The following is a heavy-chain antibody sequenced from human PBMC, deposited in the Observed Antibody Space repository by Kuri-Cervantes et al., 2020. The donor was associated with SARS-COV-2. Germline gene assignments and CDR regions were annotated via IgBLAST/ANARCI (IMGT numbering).Heavy chain of an antibody. CDR3: ARGNCSGGSCYSGYFDY. V-gene: IGHV4-39*07. CDR2: IYHSGST. D-gene: IGHD2-15*01. Sequence: SETLSLTCTVSGGSISSGDYYWSWIRQPPGKGLEWIGSIYHSGSTYYNPSLKSRVIISVDTSKNQFSLKLSSVTAADTAVYYCARGNCSGGSCYSGYFDYWGQGTLVTVSS. CDR1: GGSISSGDYY. J-gene: IGHJ4*02.